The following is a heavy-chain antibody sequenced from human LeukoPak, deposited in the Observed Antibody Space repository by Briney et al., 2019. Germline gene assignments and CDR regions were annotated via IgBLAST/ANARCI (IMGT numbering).Heavy chain of an antibody. CDR2: IKSKTFGETT. D-gene: IGHD3-16*01. V-gene: IGHV3-15*01. CDR1: GFTFSNAW. J-gene: IGHJ4*02. Sequence: GGSLRLSCAASGFTFSNAWMSWVRQAPGKGLEWVGRIKSKTFGETTDYAAPVKGRFTISRDDSKNTLYLHMNALKTEDTALYHCTTLGAFDYWGQGTLVTVSS. CDR3: TTLGAFDY.